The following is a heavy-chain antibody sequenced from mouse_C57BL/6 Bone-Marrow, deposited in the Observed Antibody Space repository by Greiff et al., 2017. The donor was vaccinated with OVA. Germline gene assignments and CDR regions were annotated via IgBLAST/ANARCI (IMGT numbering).Heavy chain of an antibody. CDR1: GFTFSDYY. D-gene: IGHD1-1*01. Sequence: EVQVVESGGGLVQPGGSLKLSCAASGFTFSDYYMYWVRQTPEKRLEWVAYISNGGGSTYYPDTVKGRFTISRDNAKNTLYLQMSRLKSEDTAMYYCARFYYYGSYAMDYWGQGTSVTVSS. CDR3: ARFYYYGSYAMDY. CDR2: ISNGGGST. J-gene: IGHJ4*01. V-gene: IGHV5-12*01.